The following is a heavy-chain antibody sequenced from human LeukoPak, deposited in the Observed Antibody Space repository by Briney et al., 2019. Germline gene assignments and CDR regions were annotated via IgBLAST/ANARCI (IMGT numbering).Heavy chain of an antibody. Sequence: GGSLRLSCAASGFTLSSYWTEWVRQAPGKGLVWVSRIHSDGRTTSYAESVKGRFTISRDSAKNTLYLQMDCLRAEDTAVYYCATWGYCDSGSCDPGWGQGAHLTVSS. J-gene: IGHJ1*01. CDR3: ATWGYCDSGSCDPG. V-gene: IGHV3-74*01. CDR1: GFTLSSYW. D-gene: IGHD2/OR15-2a*01. CDR2: IHSDGRTT.